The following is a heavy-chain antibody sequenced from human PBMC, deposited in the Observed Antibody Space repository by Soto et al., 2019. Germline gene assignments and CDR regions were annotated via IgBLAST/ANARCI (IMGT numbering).Heavy chain of an antibody. CDR2: IIPIFGTA. Sequence: ASVKVSCKASGGTFSSYAISWVRQAPGQGLEWMGGIIPIFGTANYAQKFQGRVTITADESTSTAYMELSSLRSEDTAVYYCARVGYNWNDDGYYYYYGMDVWGQGTTVTVSS. CDR1: GGTFSSYA. J-gene: IGHJ6*02. D-gene: IGHD1-20*01. CDR3: ARVGYNWNDDGYYYYYGMDV. V-gene: IGHV1-69*13.